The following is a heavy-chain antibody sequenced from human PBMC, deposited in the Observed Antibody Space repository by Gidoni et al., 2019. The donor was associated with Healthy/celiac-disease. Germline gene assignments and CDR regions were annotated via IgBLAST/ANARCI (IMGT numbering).Heavy chain of an antibody. D-gene: IGHD3-9*01. CDR2: NNPSGVST. V-gene: IGHV1-46*01. CDR1: GYTFTSYY. CDR3: ARDRARYYDILTGSSDYYYGMDV. Sequence: QVQLVQSGAEVKKPGASVKVSCQASGYTFTSYYMHWVRKAPGQGLEWMGINNPSGVSTSYAQKFQGRVTMTRDTSTSTVYMELSSLRSEDTAVYYCARDRARYYDILTGSSDYYYGMDVWGQGTTVTVSS. J-gene: IGHJ6*02.